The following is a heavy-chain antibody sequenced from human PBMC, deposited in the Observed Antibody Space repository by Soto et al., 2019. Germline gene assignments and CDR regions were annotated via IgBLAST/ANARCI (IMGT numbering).Heavy chain of an antibody. D-gene: IGHD4-4*01. V-gene: IGHV4-59*01. J-gene: IGHJ4*02. Sequence: SETLSLTCTVSGGSISSYYWSWIRQPPGKGLEWIGYIYYSGSTNYNPSLKSRVTISVDTSKNQFSLKLSSVTAADTAVYYCARAIGYSNVDYWGQGTLVTVSS. CDR3: ARAIGYSNVDY. CDR1: GGSISSYY. CDR2: IYYSGST.